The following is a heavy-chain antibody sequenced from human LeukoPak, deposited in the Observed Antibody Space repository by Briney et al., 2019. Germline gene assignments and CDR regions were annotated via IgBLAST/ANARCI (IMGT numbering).Heavy chain of an antibody. CDR2: IRRDASSQ. V-gene: IGHV3-30*02. D-gene: IGHD2-21*02. CDR1: GFTFSSYA. J-gene: IGHJ6*03. Sequence: GSLRLSCAASGFTFSSYAIHWVRQAPGKGLEWVAFIRRDASSQFYADSVKGRFTISRDNSKNTVYLQMNSLRSEDTAVYYCSRKRGDDSHNYTDVWGKGTTVTVSS. CDR3: SRKRGDDSHNYTDV.